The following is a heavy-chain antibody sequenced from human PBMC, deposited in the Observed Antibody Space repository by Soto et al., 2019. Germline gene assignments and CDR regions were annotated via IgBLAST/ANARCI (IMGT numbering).Heavy chain of an antibody. Sequence: ASVKVSCKASGYTFTGYYMHWVRQAPGQGLEWMGWINPNSGGTNYAQKYQGCVTMTRDTSISTAYMELSRRRSDDTDVHYCASVQDTNGLRLDYWGQGTLVTVSS. CDR1: GYTFTGYY. J-gene: IGHJ4*02. CDR3: ASVQDTNGLRLDY. CDR2: INPNSGGT. V-gene: IGHV1-2*04. D-gene: IGHD2-8*01.